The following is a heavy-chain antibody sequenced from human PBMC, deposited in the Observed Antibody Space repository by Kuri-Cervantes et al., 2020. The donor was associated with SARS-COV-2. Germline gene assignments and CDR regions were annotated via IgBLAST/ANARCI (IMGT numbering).Heavy chain of an antibody. D-gene: IGHD1-26*01. CDR2: INPNSGST. CDR1: GYTFTDYY. Sequence: ASVNVSCKASGYTFTDYYMHWVRQAPGQGLEWMAVINPNSGSTTYAQKFQGRLTMTRNTSTSTVYMELSTLRSEDTAVYYCAPLDAGTDYWGQGTLVTVSS. CDR3: APLDAGTDY. V-gene: IGHV1-46*03. J-gene: IGHJ4*02.